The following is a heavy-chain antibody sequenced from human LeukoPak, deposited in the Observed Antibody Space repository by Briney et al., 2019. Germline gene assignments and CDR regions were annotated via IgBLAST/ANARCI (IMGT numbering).Heavy chain of an antibody. CDR1: GFTLSSYA. D-gene: IGHD3-10*01. CDR2: ISYDGSNK. CDR3: AREAYYGSGSSDY. Sequence: GGSLRLSCAASGFTLSSYAMHWVRQAPGKGLEWVAVISYDGSNKYYADSVKGRFTISRDNSKNTPYLQMNSLRAEDTAVYYCAREAYYGSGSSDYWGQGTLVTVSS. J-gene: IGHJ4*02. V-gene: IGHV3-30-3*01.